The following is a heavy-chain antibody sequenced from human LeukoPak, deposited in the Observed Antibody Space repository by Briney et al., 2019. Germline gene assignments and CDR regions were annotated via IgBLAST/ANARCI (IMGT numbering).Heavy chain of an antibody. CDR2: IYYSGST. Sequence: PSETLSLTCNVSVGSISRGDKYWSWIRQPPGKGLEWIGYIYYSGSTYCNPPLKSRLTISVDTSENQFSLHLTSVTAADTAVYFCARVTRWAGLDFWGQGTLVTVSS. V-gene: IGHV4-30-4*01. D-gene: IGHD2-21*02. CDR3: ARVTRWAGLDF. CDR1: VGSISRGDKY. J-gene: IGHJ4*02.